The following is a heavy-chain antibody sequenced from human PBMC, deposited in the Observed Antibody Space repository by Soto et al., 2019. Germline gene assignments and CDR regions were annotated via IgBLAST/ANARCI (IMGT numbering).Heavy chain of an antibody. CDR2: ISWNSGSI. CDR3: AKDIGDGDSHYYYYMDV. CDR1: GFTFDDYA. V-gene: IGHV3-9*01. D-gene: IGHD4-17*01. Sequence: PGGSLRLSCAASGFTFDDYAMHWVRQAPGKGLEWVSGISWNSGSIGYADSVKGRFTISRDNAKNSLYLQMNSLRAEDTALYYCAKDIGDGDSHYYYYMDVWGKGTTVTVSS. J-gene: IGHJ6*03.